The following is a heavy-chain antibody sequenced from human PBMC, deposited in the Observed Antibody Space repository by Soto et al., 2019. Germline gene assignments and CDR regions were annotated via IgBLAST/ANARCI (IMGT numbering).Heavy chain of an antibody. CDR2: MNPNSGNT. CDR3: ARTVAGWSRYYRRAGSGRVYNCMDF. J-gene: IGHJ6*04. D-gene: IGHD3-3*01. V-gene: IGHV1-8*01. Sequence: ASVKVSCKASGYTFTSHDINWVRQATGQGLEWMGWMNPNSGNTGYAQKFQGRVTMTRNTSISTAYMELSSLRSEDTAVYYCARTVAGWSRYYRRAGSGRVYNCMDFWDKRPTITLSS. CDR1: GYTFTSHD.